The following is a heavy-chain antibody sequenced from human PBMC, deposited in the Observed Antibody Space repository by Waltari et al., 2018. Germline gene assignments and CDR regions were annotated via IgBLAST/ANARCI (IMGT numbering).Heavy chain of an antibody. J-gene: IGHJ5*02. Sequence: QLQLQESGPGLVKPSETLSLTCVVSGGSISGNPHYWGLLRQPPGKGLEWIASILYNGTTYYNPSLMRRVSISVDTSQNQFSLRLSSLTAADTAIYYCARGLCADVANCYSGTNNFFDPWGQGTLVTVSS. V-gene: IGHV4-39*01. CDR3: ARGLCADVANCYSGTNNFFDP. D-gene: IGHD2-15*01. CDR1: GGSISGNPHY. CDR2: ILYNGTT.